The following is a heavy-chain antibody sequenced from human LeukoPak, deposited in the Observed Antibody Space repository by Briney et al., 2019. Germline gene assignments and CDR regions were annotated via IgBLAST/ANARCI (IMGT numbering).Heavy chain of an antibody. CDR3: ARVDYGGNSDDY. J-gene: IGHJ4*02. CDR2: IYYSGST. Sequence: SETLSLTCTVSGGSISSYYWSWIRQPPGKGLEWIGYIYYSGSTNYNPSHKSRVTISVDTSKNQFSLKLSSVTAADTAVYYCARVDYGGNSDDYWGQGTLVTVSS. V-gene: IGHV4-59*01. D-gene: IGHD4-23*01. CDR1: GGSISSYY.